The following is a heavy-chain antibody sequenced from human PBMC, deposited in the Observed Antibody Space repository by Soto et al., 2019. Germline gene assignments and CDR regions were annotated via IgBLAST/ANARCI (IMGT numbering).Heavy chain of an antibody. CDR1: GFTFSSYA. D-gene: IGHD3-10*01. CDR2: ISGSGGST. CDR3: AKHLWFGEFY. J-gene: IGHJ4*02. V-gene: IGHV3-23*01. Sequence: EVQLLESGGGLVQPGGSLRLSCAASGFTFSSYAMSWVGQTPGKGLEWVSAISGSGGSTYYADSVKGRFTISRDNSKNTLYPQMNSLRAEDTAVYYCAKHLWFGEFYWGQGTLVTVSS.